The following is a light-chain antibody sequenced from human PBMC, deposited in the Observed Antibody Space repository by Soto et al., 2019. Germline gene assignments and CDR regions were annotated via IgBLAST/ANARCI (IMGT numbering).Light chain of an antibody. CDR2: EVN. J-gene: IGLJ1*01. CDR3: CSYGGRSTYV. CDR1: NSDVGSYNL. V-gene: IGLV2-23*02. Sequence: QSALTQPASVSGSPGQSITISCTGTNSDVGSYNLVSWYQQQPGKAPKLNIYEVNKRPSGISNRFSGSKSANTASLTISGLQAEDEADYYCCSYGGRSTYVFGTGTKVTVL.